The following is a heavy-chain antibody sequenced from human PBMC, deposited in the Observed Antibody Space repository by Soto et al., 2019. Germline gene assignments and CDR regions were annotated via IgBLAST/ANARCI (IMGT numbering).Heavy chain of an antibody. D-gene: IGHD2-2*01. V-gene: IGHV3-23*01. CDR1: GFTFSSYA. CDR2: ISGSGGST. CDR3: AIIIGDQLLFTRDDAFDI. J-gene: IGHJ3*02. Sequence: GGSLRLSCAASGFTFSSYAMSWVRQAPGKGLEWVSAISGSGGSTYYADSVKGRFTISRDNSKNTLYLQMNSLRAEDTAVSYFAIIIGDQLLFTRDDAFDIWGQGTMVTVSS.